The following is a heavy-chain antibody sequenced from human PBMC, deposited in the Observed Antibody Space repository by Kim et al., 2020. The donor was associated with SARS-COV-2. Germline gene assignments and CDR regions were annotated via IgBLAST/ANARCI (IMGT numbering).Heavy chain of an antibody. D-gene: IGHD6-19*01. V-gene: IGHV4-34*01. J-gene: IGHJ4*02. Sequence: SETLSLTCAVYGGSFSGYYWSWIRQPPGKGLEWIGEINHSGSTNYNPSLKSRVTISVDTSKNQFSLKLSSVTAADTAVYYCARGRGYSSGWYHRGLEGHNPSGDYWGQGTLVTVSS. CDR2: INHSGST. CDR3: ARGRGYSSGWYHRGLEGHNPSGDY. CDR1: GGSFSGYY.